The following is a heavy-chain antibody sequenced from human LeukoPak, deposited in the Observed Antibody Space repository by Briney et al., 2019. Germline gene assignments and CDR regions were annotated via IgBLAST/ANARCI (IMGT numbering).Heavy chain of an antibody. Sequence: GASVKVSCKASGYTFTSYDINWVRQATGQGLEWMGWMNPNSGNTGYAQKFQGRVTMTRNTSISTAYMELSSPRSEDTAVYYCARTNRKQWLANYFDYWGQGTLVTVSS. V-gene: IGHV1-8*01. CDR2: MNPNSGNT. CDR1: GYTFTSYD. CDR3: ARTNRKQWLANYFDY. D-gene: IGHD6-19*01. J-gene: IGHJ4*02.